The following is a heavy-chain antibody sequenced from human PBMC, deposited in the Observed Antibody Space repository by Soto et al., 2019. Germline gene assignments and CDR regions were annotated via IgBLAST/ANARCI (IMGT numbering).Heavy chain of an antibody. CDR1: GLSLTQYA. Sequence: GGSLRLSCVVSGLSLTQYATAWVRQAPGKGLECISTIDVLNGAWYSDSVRGRLAISRDVSRNTVYLQMGSLRVEDTAIYFCSDWRAGGPVNLDHWGPGTVVTVSS. CDR3: SDWRAGGPVNLDH. J-gene: IGHJ4*02. CDR2: IDVLNGA. V-gene: IGHV3-23*05. D-gene: IGHD2-15*01.